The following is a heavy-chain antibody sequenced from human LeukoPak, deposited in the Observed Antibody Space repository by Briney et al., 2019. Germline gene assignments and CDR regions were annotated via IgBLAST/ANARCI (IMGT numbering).Heavy chain of an antibody. CDR2: IKQDGSEK. J-gene: IGHJ4*02. CDR3: ASRDYDFWSGYFDH. Sequence: GGSLRLSCTTSGFNFNNAWMNWVRQAPGKGLEWVANIKQDGSEKYYVDSVKGRFTISRDNTKNLLYLQMNSLRAEDTAVHFCASRDYDFWSGYFDHWGQGTLVTVSS. D-gene: IGHD3-3*01. CDR1: GFNFNNAW. V-gene: IGHV3-7*03.